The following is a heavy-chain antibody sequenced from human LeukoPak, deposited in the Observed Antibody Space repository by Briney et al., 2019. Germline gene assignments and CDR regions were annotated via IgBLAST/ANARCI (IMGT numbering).Heavy chain of an antibody. V-gene: IGHV3-30*09. D-gene: IGHD4/OR15-4a*01. CDR1: GFSFNTYA. J-gene: IGHJ4*02. CDR3: ARGVLTGGTYFAY. CDR2: ISYDGSNK. Sequence: PGGSLRLSCAASGFSFNTYAMHWVRRAPGKGLEWVAVISYDGSNKYYADSVRGRFAISRDNSRNTLYLQVNSLRAEDTAAYLCARGVLTGGTYFAYWGLGTLVTVSS.